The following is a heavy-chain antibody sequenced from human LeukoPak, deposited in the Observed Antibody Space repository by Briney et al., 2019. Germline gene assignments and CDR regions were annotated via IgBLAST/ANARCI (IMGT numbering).Heavy chain of an antibody. CDR2: IRYDGSNE. Sequence: GGSLRLSCAASGFTFSSYGMHWVRQAPGKGLEWVAFIRYDGSNEYYADSVKGRFTISRDNSKNTLYLQVNSLRAEDTAVYYCTRSRITFGGGIVGHYYDYWGQGTLVTVSS. D-gene: IGHD3-16*02. CDR3: TRSRITFGGGIVGHYYDY. CDR1: GFTFSSYG. V-gene: IGHV3-30*02. J-gene: IGHJ4*02.